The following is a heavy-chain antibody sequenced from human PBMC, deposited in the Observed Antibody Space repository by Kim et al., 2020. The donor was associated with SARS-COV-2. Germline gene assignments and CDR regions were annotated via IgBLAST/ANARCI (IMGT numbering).Heavy chain of an antibody. Sequence: SYNPSLKGRVTISVDTSKKQFSLGLSSVTAADAAVYYCARHLRNWYFDLWGRGTLVTVSS. J-gene: IGHJ2*01. V-gene: IGHV4-39*01. CDR3: ARHLRNWYFDL.